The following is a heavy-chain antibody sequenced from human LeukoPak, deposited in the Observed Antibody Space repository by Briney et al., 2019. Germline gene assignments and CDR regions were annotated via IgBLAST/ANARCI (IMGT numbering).Heavy chain of an antibody. CDR2: ISSSSSYI. J-gene: IGHJ4*02. D-gene: IGHD6-19*01. CDR1: GFTFSSYS. CDR3: ARGGAVAGYYFDY. V-gene: IGHV3-21*01. Sequence: GGSLSLSCAASGFTFSSYSMNWVRQAPGKRLEWVSSISSSSSYIYYADSVKGRFTISRDNAKNSLYLQMNSLRAEDTAVHYCARGGAVAGYYFDYWGQGTLVTVSS.